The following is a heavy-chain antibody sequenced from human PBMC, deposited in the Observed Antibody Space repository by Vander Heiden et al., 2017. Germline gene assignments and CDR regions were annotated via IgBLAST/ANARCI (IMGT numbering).Heavy chain of an antibody. D-gene: IGHD3-22*01. J-gene: IGHJ4*02. CDR3: AAGLYDSSGDYYQGTYYFDY. CDR1: GYTFTSYD. V-gene: IGHV1-8*01. Sequence: QVQLVQSGAEVKKPGASVKVSCKASGYTFTSYDINWVRQATGQGLEWMGWMNPNSGNTGYAQKFQGRVTRTRNTSISTAYMELSSMRSEETAVYYCAAGLYDSSGDYYQGTYYFDYWGQGTMVTVYS. CDR2: MNPNSGNT.